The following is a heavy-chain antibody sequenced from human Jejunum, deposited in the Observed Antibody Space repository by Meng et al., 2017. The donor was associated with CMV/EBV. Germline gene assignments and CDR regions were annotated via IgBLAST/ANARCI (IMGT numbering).Heavy chain of an antibody. CDR1: AFTFSDYW. J-gene: IGHJ4*01. V-gene: IGHV3-53*01. CDR2: IYTSGNT. Sequence: SCAASAFTFSDYWMTWVRQAPGKGLEWVSVIYTSGNTYYADSVKGRFTISRDSSTNTAYLQMNSLRNEDTAVYYCAKGGFGRPLDYWGHGTLVTVSS. CDR3: AKGGFGRPLDY. D-gene: IGHD3-10*01.